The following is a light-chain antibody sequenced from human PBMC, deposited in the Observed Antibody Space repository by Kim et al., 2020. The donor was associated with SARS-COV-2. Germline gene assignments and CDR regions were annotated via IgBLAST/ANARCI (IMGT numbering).Light chain of an antibody. V-gene: IGLV1-44*01. J-gene: IGLJ2*01. Sequence: GKRVTNFCSGSSANVGRNTVHWWQQPPGTAPKLLIFGYNQRPSGVPARFSASKSGTSASLAISGLQSEDEADYYCAAWDDNLNGVGFGGGTQLTVL. CDR2: GYN. CDR1: SANVGRNT. CDR3: AAWDDNLNGVG.